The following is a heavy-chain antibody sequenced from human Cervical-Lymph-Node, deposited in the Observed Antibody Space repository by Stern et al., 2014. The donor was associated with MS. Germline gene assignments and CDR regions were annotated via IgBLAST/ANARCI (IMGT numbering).Heavy chain of an antibody. V-gene: IGHV3-74*01. CDR3: ARDSSGRDDF. CDR1: GFTFSSYW. D-gene: IGHD6-25*01. J-gene: IGHJ4*02. Sequence: EVQLVESGGGLVQPGGSLRLSCAASGFTFSSYWLHWFRQAPGKGLVWVSRIDTDGGTTNYEDSVKGRFTISRDNAENTLYLQMNSLRAEDTAVYYCARDSSGRDDFWGQGTLVTVSS. CDR2: IDTDGGTT.